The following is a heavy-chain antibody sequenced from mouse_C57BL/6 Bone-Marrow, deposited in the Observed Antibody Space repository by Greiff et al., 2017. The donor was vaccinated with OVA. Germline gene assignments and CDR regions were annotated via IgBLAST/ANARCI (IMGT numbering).Heavy chain of an antibody. CDR3: ARLNWRFAY. CDR2: ISSGSSTI. CDR1: GFTFSDYG. V-gene: IGHV5-17*01. Sequence: EVQLVASGGGLVKPGGSLKLSCAASGFTFSDYGMHWVRQAPEKGLEWVAYISSGSSTISYADTVKGRFTISRDNAKNTLFLQMTSLRSEDTAMYYCARLNWRFAYWGQGTLVTVSA. J-gene: IGHJ3*01. D-gene: IGHD4-1*01.